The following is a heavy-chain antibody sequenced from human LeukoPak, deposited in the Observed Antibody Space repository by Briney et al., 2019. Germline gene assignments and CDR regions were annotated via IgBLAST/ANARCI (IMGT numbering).Heavy chain of an antibody. CDR1: GYTFTGYY. V-gene: IGHV1-2*02. J-gene: IGHJ5*02. Sequence: ASVKVSCKASGYTFTGYYMHWVRQAPGQGLEWMGWINPNSGGTNYAQKFQGRVTMTRDTSISTAYMELSRLRSDDTAVYYCARGPLNIYGLGLNWFDPWGQGTLVTVSS. CDR3: ARGPLNIYGLGLNWFDP. CDR2: INPNSGGT. D-gene: IGHD4-17*01.